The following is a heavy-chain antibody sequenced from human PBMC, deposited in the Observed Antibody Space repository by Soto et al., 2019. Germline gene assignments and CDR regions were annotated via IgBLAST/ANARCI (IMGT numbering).Heavy chain of an antibody. CDR3: ARISYWVKDY. CDR2: FYYTGTT. J-gene: IGHJ4*02. D-gene: IGHD2-8*02. V-gene: IGHV4-61*01. CDR1: GASLSSGSYY. Sequence: ETLSLTCTVSGASLSSGSYYWSWIRQPPGKGLEWIGYFYYTGTTKYNPSLESRVTISADTSKNQFSLNLTSVTAADTAVYYCARISYWVKDYWGQGALVTVSS.